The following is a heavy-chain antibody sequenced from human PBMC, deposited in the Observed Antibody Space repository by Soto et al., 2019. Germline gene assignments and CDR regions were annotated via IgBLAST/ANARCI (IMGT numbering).Heavy chain of an antibody. V-gene: IGHV3-23*01. Sequence: EVQLLESGGGLVQPGGSLRLSCAASGFTFSSYAMSWVRQAPGKGLEWVSAISGSGGSTYYADSVKGRFTISRDNSKNTLYMQMNRLRDEDTAVYYCANVQGYYVGWGQRTLVTVSA. J-gene: IGHJ4*02. CDR3: ANVQGYYVG. D-gene: IGHD3-10*02. CDR1: GFTFSSYA. CDR2: ISGSGGST.